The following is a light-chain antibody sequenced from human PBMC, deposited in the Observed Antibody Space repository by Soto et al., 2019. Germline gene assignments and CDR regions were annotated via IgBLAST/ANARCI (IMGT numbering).Light chain of an antibody. CDR3: QQYNNWPPIT. V-gene: IGKV3-15*01. CDR1: QSINTN. J-gene: IGKJ5*01. CDR2: GAS. Sequence: GMNQSAATLSVSEGERATLSWGVSQSINTNLAWYQQKPGQAPRLLIYGASTRATGVPVRFSGSGSGTEFTLTISSLQSEDFAVYYCQQYNNWPPITFGQGTRLEIK.